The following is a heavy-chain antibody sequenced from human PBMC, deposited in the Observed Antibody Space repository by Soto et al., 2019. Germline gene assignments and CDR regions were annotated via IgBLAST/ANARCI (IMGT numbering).Heavy chain of an antibody. D-gene: IGHD4-17*01. CDR2: IYYSGGT. CDR3: ACFQTGHYAMN. V-gene: IGHV4-31*03. Sequence: QVQLQESGPGLVKPSQTLPLTCTVSGGSISSGDYYWSWIRQHPGKVLEWIGYIYYSGGTYYNPSLRSRVTISVDTSKNQFSLRLSSVTAAYTAVYYCACFQTGHYAMNWGQGTLVTVSS. J-gene: IGHJ4*02. CDR1: GGSISSGDYY.